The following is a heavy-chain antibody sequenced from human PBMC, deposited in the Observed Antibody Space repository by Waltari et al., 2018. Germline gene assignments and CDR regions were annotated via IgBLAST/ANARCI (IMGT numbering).Heavy chain of an antibody. CDR2: IYYGGRA. J-gene: IGHJ5*02. Sequence: QLQLQESGPGLVKPSETLSLTCTVSGGSISSSSYYWGWIRQPPGKGLEWIGSIYYGGRAYYNPSHKRRVTISVDTSKNQFPLKLSSVSAADTAVYYCARHIVRRGWFDPWGQGTLVTVSS. D-gene: IGHD3-16*02. CDR3: ARHIVRRGWFDP. V-gene: IGHV4-39*01. CDR1: GGSISSSSYY.